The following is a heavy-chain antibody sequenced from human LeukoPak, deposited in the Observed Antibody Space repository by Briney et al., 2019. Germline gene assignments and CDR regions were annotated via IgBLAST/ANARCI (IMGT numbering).Heavy chain of an antibody. V-gene: IGHV3-66*01. Sequence: GGSLRLSCAASGFNVISNYMSWVRQAPGKGLEWVSVIYSGGSTYYAASVKGRFTISGDRTKNMLYLQMNNLRAEDTATYYCAIIHSYGHAWGQGTLVTVSS. D-gene: IGHD3-10*01. J-gene: IGHJ5*02. CDR3: AIIHSYGHA. CDR2: IYSGGST. CDR1: GFNVISNY.